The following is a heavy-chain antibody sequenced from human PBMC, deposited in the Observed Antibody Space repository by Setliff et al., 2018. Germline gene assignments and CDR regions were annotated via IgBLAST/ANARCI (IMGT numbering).Heavy chain of an antibody. Sequence: ASVKVSCKASGYTFTSYGISWVRQAPGQGLEWMGWISAYNGNTNYAQKLQGRVTMTTDTSTSTAYMELRSMRSDDTAVYYCARVRYYYDSSGWFDPWGQGTLVTVSS. CDR1: GYTFTSYG. CDR3: ARVRYYYDSSGWFDP. D-gene: IGHD3-22*01. CDR2: ISAYNGNT. J-gene: IGHJ5*02. V-gene: IGHV1-18*01.